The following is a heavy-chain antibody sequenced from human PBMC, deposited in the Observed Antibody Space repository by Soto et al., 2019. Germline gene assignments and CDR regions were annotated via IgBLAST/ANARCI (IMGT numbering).Heavy chain of an antibody. CDR1: GFTFTSSA. Sequence: ASVKVSCKASGFTFTSSAVQWVRQARGQRLEWIGWIVVGSGNTNYAQKFQERVTITRDMSTSTAYMELSSLRSEDTAVYYCAAGNYYGSGSYYNADYWGQGTLVTVSS. CDR2: IVVGSGNT. D-gene: IGHD3-10*01. J-gene: IGHJ4*02. CDR3: AAGNYYGSGSYYNADY. V-gene: IGHV1-58*01.